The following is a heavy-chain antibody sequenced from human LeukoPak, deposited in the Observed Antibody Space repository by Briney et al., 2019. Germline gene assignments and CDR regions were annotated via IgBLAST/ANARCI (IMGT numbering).Heavy chain of an antibody. CDR1: GGSISSYY. V-gene: IGHV4-59*12. Sequence: SETLSLTCTVSGGSISSYYWSWIRQPPGKGLEWIGYIYYSGSTNYNPSLKSRVTISVDTSKNQFSLKLSSVTAADTAVYYCARWALRTSGRDVWGKGTTVTISS. J-gene: IGHJ6*04. CDR3: ARWALRTSGRDV. CDR2: IYYSGST. D-gene: IGHD1-7*01.